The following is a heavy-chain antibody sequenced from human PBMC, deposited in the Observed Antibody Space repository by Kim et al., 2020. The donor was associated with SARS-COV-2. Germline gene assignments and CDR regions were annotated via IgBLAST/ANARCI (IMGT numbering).Heavy chain of an antibody. D-gene: IGHD1-26*01. J-gene: IGHJ6*02. Sequence: ADSVKGRFTISRDNAKNSLYLQMNSRRAEDTAVYYCASIDLNPYYYGMDVWGQGTTVTVSS. CDR3: ASIDLNPYYYGMDV. V-gene: IGHV3-21*01.